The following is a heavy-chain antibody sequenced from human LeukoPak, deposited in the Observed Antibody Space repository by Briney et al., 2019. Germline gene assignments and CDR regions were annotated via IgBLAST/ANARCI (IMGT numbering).Heavy chain of an antibody. D-gene: IGHD6-19*01. CDR3: AMTYTSGWYLVY. J-gene: IGHJ4*02. V-gene: IGHV3-66*01. Sequence: GGSLRLSCAASGFTVSSNYMTWVRQAPGKGLGCVSVIYIGGGTYYADSVKGRFTISRDSSKNMFFLQMNSLRAKDTAVYYCAMTYTSGWYLVYWGQGTLVTVSS. CDR1: GFTVSSNY. CDR2: IYIGGGT.